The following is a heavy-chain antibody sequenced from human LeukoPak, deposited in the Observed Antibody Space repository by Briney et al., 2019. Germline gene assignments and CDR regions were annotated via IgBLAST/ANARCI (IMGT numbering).Heavy chain of an antibody. V-gene: IGHV1-18*01. CDR2: ISAYNGNT. Sequence: ASVKVSCKASGYTFTTYGISWVRQAPGQGLEWMGWISAYNGNTNYAQKLQGRVTMTPDTSTSTAYMELRSLRSDDTAVHYCARGKASQSTNYFDYWGQGTLVTVSS. J-gene: IGHJ4*02. D-gene: IGHD5/OR15-5a*01. CDR1: GYTFTTYG. CDR3: ARGKASQSTNYFDY.